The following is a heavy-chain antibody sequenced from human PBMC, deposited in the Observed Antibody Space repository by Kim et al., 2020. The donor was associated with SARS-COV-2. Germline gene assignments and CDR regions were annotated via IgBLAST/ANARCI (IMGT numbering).Heavy chain of an antibody. D-gene: IGHD3-22*01. CDR3: ARHHPYDSSGYSGFQH. V-gene: IGHV5-51*01. Sequence: SFQGQVTISADKSISTAYLQWSSLKASDTAMYYCARHHPYDSSGYSGFQHWGQGTLVTVSS. J-gene: IGHJ1*01.